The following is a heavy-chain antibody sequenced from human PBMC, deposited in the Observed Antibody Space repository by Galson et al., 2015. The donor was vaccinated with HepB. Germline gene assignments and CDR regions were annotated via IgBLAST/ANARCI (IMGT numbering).Heavy chain of an antibody. CDR3: ARGGAMDPHDAFDI. V-gene: IGHV3-21*01. Sequence: SLRLSCAASGFTFSSYSMNWVRQAPGKGLEWVSSISSSSSYIYYADSVKGRFTISRDNAKNSLYLQMNSLRAEDTAVYYCARGGAMDPHDAFDIWGQGTMVTVSS. D-gene: IGHD3-16*01. CDR2: ISSSSSYI. CDR1: GFTFSSYS. J-gene: IGHJ3*02.